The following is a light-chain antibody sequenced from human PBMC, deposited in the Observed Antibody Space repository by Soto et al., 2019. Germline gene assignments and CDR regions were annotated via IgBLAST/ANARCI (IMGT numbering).Light chain of an antibody. CDR2: DAS. V-gene: IGKV1-5*01. Sequence: DIQMTQSPSTLSVSVGDRVTITCRASQSISSYLNCHQQKPGAAPKLLFDDASNLESRVPSIFGGSGVGTESPITISRQPADDFANYCCQQNSTSPTFGQGTKVDIK. CDR3: QQNSTSPT. CDR1: QSISSY. J-gene: IGKJ1*01.